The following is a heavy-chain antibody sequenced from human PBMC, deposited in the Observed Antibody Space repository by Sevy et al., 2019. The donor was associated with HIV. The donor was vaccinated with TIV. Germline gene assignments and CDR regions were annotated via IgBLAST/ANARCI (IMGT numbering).Heavy chain of an antibody. CDR2: INPNSGGT. CDR1: GYTFTGYY. J-gene: IGHJ4*01. V-gene: IGHV1-2*02. Sequence: AAVKVSCKASGYTFTGYYMHWVRQAPRQGLERMGWINPNSGGTDYAQKFQGRVTMTRDTSISIAYMELSRLRSDDTAVYFCAKDRWGIAAAGTGVFDYWGHGALVTVSS. D-gene: IGHD6-13*01. CDR3: AKDRWGIAAAGTGVFDY.